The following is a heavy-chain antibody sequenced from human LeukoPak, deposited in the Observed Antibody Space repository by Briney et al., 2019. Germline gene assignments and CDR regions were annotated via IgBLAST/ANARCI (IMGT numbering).Heavy chain of an antibody. J-gene: IGHJ4*02. D-gene: IGHD6-19*01. CDR3: TESSGWFLGKIDY. CDR1: GFTFSNAW. CDR2: IKSKTDGGTT. V-gene: IGHV3-15*01. Sequence: GGSLRLSCAASGFTFSNAWMSWGPQAPGKGLEWVGRIKSKTDGGTTDYAAPVKGRFTISRDDSKNTLYLQMNSLKTEDSAVYYCTESSGWFLGKIDYCGQGTLVTASS.